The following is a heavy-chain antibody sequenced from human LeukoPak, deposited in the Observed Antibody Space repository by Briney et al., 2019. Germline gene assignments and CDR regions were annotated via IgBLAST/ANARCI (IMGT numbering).Heavy chain of an antibody. Sequence: QTGGSLRLSCAASGFTFSSYWMSWVRQAPGKGLEWVANIKQDGSEDYYVDSVKGRFTISRDNAKNSLYLQMNSLRAEDTAVYYCARDPPTVAGGFDYWGQGTLVTVSS. CDR3: ARDPPTVAGGFDY. CDR1: GFTFSSYW. CDR2: IKQDGSED. D-gene: IGHD6-19*01. V-gene: IGHV3-7*03. J-gene: IGHJ4*02.